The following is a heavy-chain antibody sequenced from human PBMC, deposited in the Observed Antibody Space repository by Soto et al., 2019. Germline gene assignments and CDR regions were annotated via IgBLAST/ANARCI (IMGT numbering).Heavy chain of an antibody. Sequence: EAQLVESGGGLVQPGRSLRLSCAGSGFIFDDFAIHWVRQAPGKGLEWVSGISWNRDSIGYADSVKGRFTISRDNAKNSLYLQMNSLRVEDTALYYCTKVGGLYDFWSGPLHFDLWGQGTLVTVSS. CDR3: TKVGGLYDFWSGPLHFDL. V-gene: IGHV3-9*01. CDR1: GFIFDDFA. D-gene: IGHD3-3*01. CDR2: ISWNRDSI. J-gene: IGHJ4*02.